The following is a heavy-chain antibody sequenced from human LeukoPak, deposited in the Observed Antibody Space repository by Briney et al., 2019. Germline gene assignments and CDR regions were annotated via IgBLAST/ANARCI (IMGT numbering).Heavy chain of an antibody. CDR1: GYIFTGYY. J-gene: IGHJ4*02. CDR3: ARSSSSWYWADY. D-gene: IGHD6-13*01. CDR2: ISAYNGNT. Sequence: ASVEVSCKASGYIFTGYYMHWVRQAPGQGLEWMGWISAYNGNTNYAQKLQGRVTMTTDTSTSTAYMELRSLRSDDTAVYYCARSSSSWYWADYWGQGTLVTVSS. V-gene: IGHV1-18*04.